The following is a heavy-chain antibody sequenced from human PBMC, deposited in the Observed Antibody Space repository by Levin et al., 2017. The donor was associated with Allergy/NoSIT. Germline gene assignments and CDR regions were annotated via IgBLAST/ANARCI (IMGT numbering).Heavy chain of an antibody. CDR2: ISGSGGST. J-gene: IGHJ6*02. D-gene: IGHD3-22*01. V-gene: IGHV3-23*01. CDR1: GFTFSSYA. Sequence: GGSLRLSCAASGFTFSSYAMSWVRQAPGKGLEWVSAISGSGGSTYYADSVKGRFTISRDNSKNTLYLQMNSLRAEDTAVYYCAKDLSRTIVVVPGYYYGMDVWGQGTTVTVSS. CDR3: AKDLSRTIVVVPGYYYGMDV.